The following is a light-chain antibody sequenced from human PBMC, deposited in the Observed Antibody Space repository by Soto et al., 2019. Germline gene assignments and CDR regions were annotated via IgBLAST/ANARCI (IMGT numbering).Light chain of an antibody. Sequence: ELVLTQSPVTLSLSPGERATLSCRASQSVGTSLAWYHQKPGEGPRLLISDASIRAAGIPDRFSGSGSGTDFTLIISRLEPEDFALYYCQQYVVGSTLSFGRGTRLENK. CDR3: QQYVVGSTLS. CDR1: QSVGTS. CDR2: DAS. J-gene: IGKJ5*01. V-gene: IGKV3-20*01.